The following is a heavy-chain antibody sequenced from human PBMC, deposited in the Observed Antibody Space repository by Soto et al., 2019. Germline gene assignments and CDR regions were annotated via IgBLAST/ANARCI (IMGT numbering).Heavy chain of an antibody. V-gene: IGHV4-59*08. Sequence: LETLSLTCTVSGGYISSYYWSWIRQPPGKGLEWIGYIYYSGSTNYNPSLKSRVTISVDTSKNQFSLKLSSVTAADTAVYYCARHSPDSSGWYIYYYYYMDVWGKGTTVTVSS. J-gene: IGHJ6*03. CDR1: GGYISSYY. D-gene: IGHD6-19*01. CDR2: IYYSGST. CDR3: ARHSPDSSGWYIYYYYYMDV.